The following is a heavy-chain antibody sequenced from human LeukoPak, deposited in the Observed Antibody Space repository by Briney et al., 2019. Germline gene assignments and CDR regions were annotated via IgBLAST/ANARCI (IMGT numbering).Heavy chain of an antibody. Sequence: GGSLRLSCAASGFTFSSYEMNWVRQAPGKGLEWVSYISSSSYTNYADSVKGRFTISRDNAKNSLYLQMNSLRAEDTAVYYCARDTYDILTGYLSFFDYWGQGTLVTVSS. V-gene: IGHV3-48*03. CDR2: ISSSSYT. CDR3: ARDTYDILTGYLSFFDY. J-gene: IGHJ4*02. D-gene: IGHD3-9*01. CDR1: GFTFSSYE.